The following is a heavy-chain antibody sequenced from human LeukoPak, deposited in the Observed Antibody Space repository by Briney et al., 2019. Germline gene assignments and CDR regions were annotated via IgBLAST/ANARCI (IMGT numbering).Heavy chain of an antibody. Sequence: PSETLSLTCAVSGYSISSGYYWGWTRQPPGTGLELIGRIYYSGSTHYNPSLKSRVTISVDTSQNQFSLKLSSVTAADTAVYYCARNDSSGYFDYWGQGTLVTVSS. V-gene: IGHV4-38-2*01. CDR2: IYYSGST. CDR3: ARNDSSGYFDY. D-gene: IGHD3-22*01. CDR1: GYSISSGYY. J-gene: IGHJ4*02.